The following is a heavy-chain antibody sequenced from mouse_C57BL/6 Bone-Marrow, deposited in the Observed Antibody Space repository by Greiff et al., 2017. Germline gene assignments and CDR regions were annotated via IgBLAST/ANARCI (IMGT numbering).Heavy chain of an antibody. V-gene: IGHV1-69*01. D-gene: IGHD2-3*01. CDR3: AREGLLRYFDV. CDR2: IDPSDSYT. Sequence: QVHVKQPGAELVMPGASVKLSCKASGYTFTSYWMHWVKQRPGQGLEWIGEIDPSDSYTNYNQKFKGKSTLTVDKSSSTAYMQLSSLTSEDSAVYYCAREGLLRYFDVWGTGTTVTVSS. J-gene: IGHJ1*03. CDR1: GYTFTSYW.